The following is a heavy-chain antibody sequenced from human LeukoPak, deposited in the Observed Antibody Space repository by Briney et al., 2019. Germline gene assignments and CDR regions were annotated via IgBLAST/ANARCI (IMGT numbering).Heavy chain of an antibody. V-gene: IGHV4-4*07. J-gene: IGHJ4*02. D-gene: IGHD6-13*01. CDR2: IYTSGST. CDR3: ARVAAAATIPQWYFDY. Sequence: PSETLSLTCTVSGGSISSYYWSWIRQPAGKGLEWIGRIYTSGSTNYNPSLKSRVTMSVDTSKNQFSLKLSSVTAADTAVYYCARVAAAATIPQWYFDYWGQGTLVTVSS. CDR1: GGSISSYY.